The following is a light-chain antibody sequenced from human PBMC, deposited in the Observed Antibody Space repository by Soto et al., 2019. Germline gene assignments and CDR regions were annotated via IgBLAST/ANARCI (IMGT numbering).Light chain of an antibody. J-gene: IGKJ2*01. CDR2: DAS. V-gene: IGKV1-5*01. CDR1: QSINSW. CDR3: QQYHSLLYT. Sequence: DIQMTQAPSTLSASVGDRDTITCRASQSINSWLAWYQQKPGKAPKLLIYDASSLKSGVPSRFSGSGSGTEFTLTISSLQPDDFATYYCQQYHSLLYTFGQGTNLEIK.